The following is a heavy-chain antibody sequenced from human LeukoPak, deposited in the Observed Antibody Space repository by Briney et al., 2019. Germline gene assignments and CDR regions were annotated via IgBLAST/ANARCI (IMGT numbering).Heavy chain of an antibody. Sequence: SETLSLTCTVSGYSISSGYFWGWIRQPPGKGLEWIGTIYHSGSTYYNASLESRVAISVDTSKNQFSLKLSSVTAADTAVYYCARAYSSSWYFNWFDPWGQGTLVTVSS. V-gene: IGHV4-38-2*02. CDR2: IYHSGST. D-gene: IGHD6-13*01. CDR3: ARAYSSSWYFNWFDP. J-gene: IGHJ5*02. CDR1: GYSISSGYF.